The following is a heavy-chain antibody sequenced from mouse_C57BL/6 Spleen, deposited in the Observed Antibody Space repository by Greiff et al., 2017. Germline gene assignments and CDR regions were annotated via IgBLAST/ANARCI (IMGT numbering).Heavy chain of an antibody. J-gene: IGHJ4*01. D-gene: IGHD5-1-1*01. Sequence: VKLMESGPELVKPGASVKISCKASGYAFSSSWMNWVKQRPGKGLEWIGRIYPGDGDTNYNGKFKGKATLTADKSSSTAYMQLSSLTSEDSAVSFCANTRGVYYAMDYCGQGTSVTVSS. CDR1: GYAFSSSW. CDR3: ANTRGVYYAMDY. V-gene: IGHV1-82*01. CDR2: IYPGDGDT.